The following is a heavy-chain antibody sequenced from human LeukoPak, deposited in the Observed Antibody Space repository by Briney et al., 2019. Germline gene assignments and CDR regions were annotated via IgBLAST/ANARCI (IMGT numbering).Heavy chain of an antibody. J-gene: IGHJ4*02. Sequence: PGKSLTLSCVISGFNFDNFAMHWVRQPLGKGLEWVAVISHDGRTIYYADSMKGRITISRDNSKNTLFLQMNNLRSEDTAVYFCARPSPPGDGYNPPDHWGQGTLVTVSS. CDR1: GFNFDNFA. CDR2: ISHDGRTI. D-gene: IGHD5-24*01. V-gene: IGHV3-30*04. CDR3: ARPSPPGDGYNPPDH.